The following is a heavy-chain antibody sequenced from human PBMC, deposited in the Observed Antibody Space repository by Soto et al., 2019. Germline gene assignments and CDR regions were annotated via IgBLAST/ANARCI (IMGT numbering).Heavy chain of an antibody. CDR3: ARRAYCSGGSCYPDLDY. Sequence: GSLRLSCAASGFTFSSYAMSWVRQAPGKGLEWVSAISGSDGSTYYADSVKGQVTISADKSISTAYLQWSSLKASDTAMYYCARRAYCSGGSCYPDLDYWGQGTLVTVPS. V-gene: IGHV3-23*01. D-gene: IGHD2-15*01. CDR1: GFTFSSYA. CDR2: ISGSDGST. J-gene: IGHJ4*02.